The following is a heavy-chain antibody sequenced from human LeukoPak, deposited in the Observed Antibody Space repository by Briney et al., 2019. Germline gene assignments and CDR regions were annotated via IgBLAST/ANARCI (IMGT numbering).Heavy chain of an antibody. Sequence: SETLSLTSAVSGYSISSGDYWGWIRQPPGKGLEWIGSIFNSSSTYYNPSLKCRVTISADTSKRHFSLKLSSVAAADTAVYYCAGRGHRYSRDWGQGILVTVSS. CDR1: GYSISSGDY. CDR2: IFNSSST. J-gene: IGHJ1*01. D-gene: IGHD2-15*01. CDR3: AGRGHRYSRD. V-gene: IGHV4-38-2*01.